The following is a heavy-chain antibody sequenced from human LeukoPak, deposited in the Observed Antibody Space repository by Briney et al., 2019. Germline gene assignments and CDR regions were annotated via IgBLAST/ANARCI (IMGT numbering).Heavy chain of an antibody. V-gene: IGHV3-11*04. J-gene: IGHJ4*02. Sequence: GGSLRLSCAASGFTFSDYNKWWIRQAPRKGLEWVSSISRSGSTKYYAVSVKGRFTISRDNAKNSLCLQMNSLRAEDTAVYYCARVYCSGGSCYFYFDYWGQGTLVTVSS. CDR1: GFTFSDYN. D-gene: IGHD2-15*01. CDR2: ISRSGSTK. CDR3: ARVYCSGGSCYFYFDY.